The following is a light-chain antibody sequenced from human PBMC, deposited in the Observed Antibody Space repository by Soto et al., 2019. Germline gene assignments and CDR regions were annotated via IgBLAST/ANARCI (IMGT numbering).Light chain of an antibody. CDR1: QSVSLS. CDR3: QQYHIWPSWT. J-gene: IGKJ1*01. CDR2: AAS. V-gene: IGKV3-15*01. Sequence: EILLTQSPATLSVSLGASATLSCRASQSVSLSLAWFQMRPGQPPRLLIYAASTRATDIPARFSGSGSGTDFTLTISSLQSEDFAVYFCQQYHIWPSWTFGQGTKVELK.